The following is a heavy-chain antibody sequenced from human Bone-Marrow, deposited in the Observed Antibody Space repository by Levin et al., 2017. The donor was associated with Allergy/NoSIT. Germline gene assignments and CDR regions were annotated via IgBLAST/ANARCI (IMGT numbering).Heavy chain of an antibody. Sequence: SQTLSLTCAISGDSVSSDSAAWDWIRQSPSRGLEWLGRTYYRSKWYNDYAESVKSRITINSDTSKNQFSLHLNSVTPADTAVYYCTREVRFAVLFHYYGMDVWGQGTTVTVSS. D-gene: IGHD4/OR15-4a*01. CDR2: TYYRSKWYN. CDR1: GDSVSSDSAA. CDR3: TREVRFAVLFHYYGMDV. V-gene: IGHV6-1*01. J-gene: IGHJ6*02.